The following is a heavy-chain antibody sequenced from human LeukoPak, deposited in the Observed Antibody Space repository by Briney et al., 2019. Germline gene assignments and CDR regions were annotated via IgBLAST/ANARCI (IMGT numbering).Heavy chain of an antibody. V-gene: IGHV1-69*04. D-gene: IGHD2-15*01. CDR3: ARGPPPSIHCSGGSCYFDY. Sequence: SVKVSCKASGGTFSSYAISWVRQAPGQGLEWMGRIIPILGIANYAQKFQGRVTITADKSASTAYMELSSLRSEDTAVYYCARGPPPSIHCSGGSCYFDYWGQGTLVTVSS. J-gene: IGHJ4*02. CDR2: IIPILGIA. CDR1: GGTFSSYA.